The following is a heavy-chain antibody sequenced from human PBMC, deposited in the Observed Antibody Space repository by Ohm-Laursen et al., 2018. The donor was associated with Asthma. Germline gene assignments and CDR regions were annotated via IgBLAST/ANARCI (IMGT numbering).Heavy chain of an antibody. Sequence: ASVKVSCKASGYTFTNYGFSWVRQAPGQGLEWMGWISAYNGNTNYAQKLQGRVTMTTDTSTSTAYMELRSLRSDDTAVYYCARDLGYCSGGSCYPAAWFDPWGQGTLVTVSS. CDR2: ISAYNGNT. CDR1: GYTFTNYG. CDR3: ARDLGYCSGGSCYPAAWFDP. D-gene: IGHD2-15*01. V-gene: IGHV1-18*04. J-gene: IGHJ5*02.